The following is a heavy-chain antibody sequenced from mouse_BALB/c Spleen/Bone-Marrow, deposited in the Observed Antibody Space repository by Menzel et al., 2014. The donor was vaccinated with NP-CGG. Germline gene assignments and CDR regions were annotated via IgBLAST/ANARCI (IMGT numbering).Heavy chain of an antibody. CDR1: GFTFTDYY. Sequence: DVMLVESGGGLVQPGGSLRLSCATSGFTFTDYYMNWVRQPPGKALEWLGFIRNKANGYTTEYSVPVKSRFTISRDNSQNILYLQMNTLRADDSATYYCARDKGRVFFDYWGQGTTLTVSS. CDR2: IRNKANGYTT. J-gene: IGHJ2*01. V-gene: IGHV7-3*02. CDR3: ARDKGRVFFDY.